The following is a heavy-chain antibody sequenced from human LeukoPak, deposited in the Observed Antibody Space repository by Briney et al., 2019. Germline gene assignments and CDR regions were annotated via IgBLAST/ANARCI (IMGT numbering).Heavy chain of an antibody. J-gene: IGHJ4*02. CDR2: INPNSGGT. CDR1: GYTFTGYY. V-gene: IGHV1-2*02. D-gene: IGHD6-13*01. Sequence: ASVKVSCKASGYTFTGYYMHWVRQAPGQGLEWMGWINPNSGGTNYAQKFQGRVTMTRDTSISTAYMELSRLRSDDTAVYYCARGAPSGSWHEGVDYWGQGTLVTVSS. CDR3: ARGAPSGSWHEGVDY.